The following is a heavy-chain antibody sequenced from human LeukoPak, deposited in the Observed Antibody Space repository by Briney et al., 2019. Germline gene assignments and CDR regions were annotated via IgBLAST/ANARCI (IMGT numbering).Heavy chain of an antibody. J-gene: IGHJ3*02. CDR3: ATVTIAAAGDPLI. V-gene: IGHV1-69*06. CDR1: GGTFSSYA. CDR2: IIPIFGTA. Sequence: ASVKVSCKASGGTFSSYAISWMRQAPGQGLEWMGGIIPIFGTANYAQKFQGRVTMTEDTSTDTAYMELSSLRSEDTAVYYCATVTIAAAGDPLIWGQGTMVTVSS. D-gene: IGHD6-13*01.